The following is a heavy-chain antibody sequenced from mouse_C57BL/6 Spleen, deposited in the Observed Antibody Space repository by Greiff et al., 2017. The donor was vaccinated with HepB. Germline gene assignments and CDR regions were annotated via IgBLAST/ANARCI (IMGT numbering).Heavy chain of an antibody. J-gene: IGHJ1*03. Sequence: VQLQESGAELMKPGASVKLSCKATGYTFTGYWLEWVKQRPGHGLEWIGEILPGSGSTNYNEKFKGKATFTADTSSNTAYMQLSSLTTEDSAIDYCARGDDYDGGFYWYFDVWGTGTTVTVSS. CDR1: GYTFTGYW. D-gene: IGHD2-4*01. CDR2: ILPGSGST. V-gene: IGHV1-9*01. CDR3: ARGDDYDGGFYWYFDV.